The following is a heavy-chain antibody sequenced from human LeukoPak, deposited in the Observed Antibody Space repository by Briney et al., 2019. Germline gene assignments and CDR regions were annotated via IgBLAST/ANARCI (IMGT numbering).Heavy chain of an antibody. Sequence: GGSLRLSCAASGFTFSSYEMNWVRQAPGKGLEWVSYISSSGSTIYYADSVKGRFTISRDNSKNTLYLQMNSLRAEDTAVYYCAILSSSFSLGGLMDWFDPWGQGTLVTVSS. D-gene: IGHD6-13*01. J-gene: IGHJ5*02. CDR2: ISSSGSTI. CDR1: GFTFSSYE. V-gene: IGHV3-48*03. CDR3: AILSSSFSLGGLMDWFDP.